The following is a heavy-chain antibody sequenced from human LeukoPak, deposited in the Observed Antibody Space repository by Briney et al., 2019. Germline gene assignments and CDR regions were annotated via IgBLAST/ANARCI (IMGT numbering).Heavy chain of an antibody. CDR1: GFTFSSYS. J-gene: IGHJ4*02. D-gene: IGHD6-19*01. V-gene: IGHV3-21*01. Sequence: GGSLRLSCAASGFTFSSYSMNWVRQAPGKGLEWVSSISSSSSYIYYADSVKGRFTISRDNAKNSLYLQMNSLRAEDTAVYYCARDNSIAVAGTFMFWGQGTLVTVSS. CDR3: ARDNSIAVAGTFMF. CDR2: ISSSSSYI.